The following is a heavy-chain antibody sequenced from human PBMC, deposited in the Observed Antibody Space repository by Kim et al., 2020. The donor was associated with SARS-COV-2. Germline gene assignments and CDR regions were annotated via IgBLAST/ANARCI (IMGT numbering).Heavy chain of an antibody. J-gene: IGHJ2*01. V-gene: IGHV3-21*01. CDR3: ARVGFWYDSSGSLGYFDL. CDR2: ISSSSSYI. Sequence: GGSLRLSCAASGFTFSSYSMNWVRQAPGKGLEWVSSISSSSSYIYYADSVKGRFTISRDNAKNSLYLQMNSLRAEDTAVYYCARVGFWYDSSGSLGYFDLWGRGTLVTVSS. D-gene: IGHD3-22*01. CDR1: GFTFSSYS.